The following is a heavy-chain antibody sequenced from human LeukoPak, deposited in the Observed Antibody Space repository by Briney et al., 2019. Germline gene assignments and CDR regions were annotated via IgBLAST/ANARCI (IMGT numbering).Heavy chain of an antibody. CDR1: GFTFSSYS. CDR2: ISSSSSYI. D-gene: IGHD3-22*01. V-gene: IGHV3-21*01. Sequence: GGSLRLSCAASGFTFSSYSMNWVHQAPGKGLEWVSSISSSSSYIYYADSVKGRFTISRDNAKNSLYLQMNSLRAEDTAVYYCARDGVYYYDSSGYFLFDYWGQGTLVTVSS. J-gene: IGHJ4*02. CDR3: ARDGVYYYDSSGYFLFDY.